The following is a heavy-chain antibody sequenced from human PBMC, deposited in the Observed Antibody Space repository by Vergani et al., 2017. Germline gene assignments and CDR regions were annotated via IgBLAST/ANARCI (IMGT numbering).Heavy chain of an antibody. CDR1: GGSISSYY. Sequence: QVQLQESGPGLVKPSETLSLTCTVSGGSISSYYWSWIRQPPGKGLEWIGYIYYSGSTNYNPSLKSRVTISVDTSKNQFSLKLSSVTAADTAVYYCARVAPRLGELSLLGMDVWGQGTTVTLSS. D-gene: IGHD3-16*02. CDR3: ARVAPRLGELSLLGMDV. V-gene: IGHV4-59*01. J-gene: IGHJ6*02. CDR2: IYYSGST.